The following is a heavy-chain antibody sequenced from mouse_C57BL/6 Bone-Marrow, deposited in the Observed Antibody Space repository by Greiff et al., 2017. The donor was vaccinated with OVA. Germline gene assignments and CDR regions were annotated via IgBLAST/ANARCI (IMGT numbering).Heavy chain of an antibody. CDR1: GYTFTDYN. J-gene: IGHJ3*01. Sequence: VQLQQSGPELAKPGASVKIPCKASGYTFTDYNMDWVKQSHGKSLAWIGDINSNNGGTIYNQKFKGKATLTVDKSSSTAYMELRSLTSEDTAVSYCARGGYYDYDGGAWFAYWGQGTLVTVSA. D-gene: IGHD2-4*01. V-gene: IGHV1-18*01. CDR3: ARGGYYDYDGGAWFAY. CDR2: INSNNGGT.